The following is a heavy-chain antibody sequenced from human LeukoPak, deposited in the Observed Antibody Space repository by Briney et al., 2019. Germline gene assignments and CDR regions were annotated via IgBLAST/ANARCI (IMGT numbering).Heavy chain of an antibody. J-gene: IGHJ4*02. V-gene: IGHV5-51*01. Sequence: GESLKISFEGSGYSFSNYWIGWVRQMPGKGLEWMGIIYPGDYETRYSPSFQSLVTISVDKSISTAYLQWSSLKASDTAMYYCTIPPGYCGNDCSFDHWGQGTLVTVS. CDR2: IYPGDYET. CDR3: TIPPGYCGNDCSFDH. CDR1: GYSFSNYW. D-gene: IGHD2-21*01.